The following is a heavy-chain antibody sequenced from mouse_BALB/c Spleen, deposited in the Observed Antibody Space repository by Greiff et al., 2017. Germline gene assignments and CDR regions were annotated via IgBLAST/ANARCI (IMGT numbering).Heavy chain of an antibody. CDR2: ISDGGSYT. CDR1: GFTFSDYC. V-gene: IGHV5-4*02. D-gene: IGHD2-1*01. CDR3: ARGNYAYYYAMDY. J-gene: IGHJ4*01. Sequence: DVQLVESGGGLVKPGGSLKLSCAASGFTFSDYCMYWVRQTPEKRLEWVATISDGGSYTYYPDSVKGRFTISRDNAKNNLYLQMSSLKSEDTAMYYCARGNYAYYYAMDYWGQGTSVTVSS.